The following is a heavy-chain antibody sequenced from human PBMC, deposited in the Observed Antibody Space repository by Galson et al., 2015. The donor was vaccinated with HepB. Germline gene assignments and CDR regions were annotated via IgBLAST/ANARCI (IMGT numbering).Heavy chain of an antibody. CDR2: IGLADDT. V-gene: IGHV3-13*01. Sequence: SLRLSCAASGVTVSSYDMHWVRQATGKGLEWVSAIGLADDTYYSGSVKGRCTISRENAKNSLSLQMTSLRAGDTAVYYCARESRAHSTGFDALDIWGQGTLVTVSA. CDR3: ARESRAHSTGFDALDI. D-gene: IGHD2-8*02. CDR1: GVTVSSYD. J-gene: IGHJ3*02.